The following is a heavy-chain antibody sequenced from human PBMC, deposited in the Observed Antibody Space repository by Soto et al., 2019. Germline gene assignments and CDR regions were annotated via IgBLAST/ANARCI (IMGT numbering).Heavy chain of an antibody. CDR3: AKPDRGYNYAFY. V-gene: IGHV4-59*01. J-gene: IGHJ4*02. CDR1: GGSISSYY. D-gene: IGHD5-18*01. Sequence: PSETLSLTCTVSGGSISSYYWSWIRQPPGKGQEWIGNIYYSGSTNYNPSLKSRVTISVATSKNQFSLKLTSVTAADTAVYYCAKPDRGYNYAFYWGQGTLVTVSS. CDR2: IYYSGST.